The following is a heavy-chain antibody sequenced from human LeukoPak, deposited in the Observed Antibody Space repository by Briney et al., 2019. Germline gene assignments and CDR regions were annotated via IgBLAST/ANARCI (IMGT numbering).Heavy chain of an antibody. CDR2: INPNSGVA. V-gene: IGHV1-2*06. J-gene: IGHJ4*02. CDR3: ARGAAVGQTRDY. D-gene: IGHD6-13*01. Sequence: ASVKVSCKASGYILTDHYIHWVRQAPGQGLKWMGRINPNSGVANYAQKFQGRVTMTRDTSISTAYMELSSLTSDDTAVYYCARGAAVGQTRDYWGQGTLVTVSS. CDR1: GYILTDHY.